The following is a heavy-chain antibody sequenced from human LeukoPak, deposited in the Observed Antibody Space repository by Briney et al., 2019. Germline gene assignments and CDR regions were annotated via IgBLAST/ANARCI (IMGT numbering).Heavy chain of an antibody. Sequence: PGGSLRLSCAASGFTFSSYWMHWVRQAPGKGLVWVSRFNSDGSSTYYADSVKGRFTISRDNSKNTLYLQMNSLRAEDTAVYYCARDSGGLRLGELSPTFDYWGQGTLVTVSS. CDR3: ARDSGGLRLGELSPTFDY. D-gene: IGHD3-16*02. J-gene: IGHJ4*02. CDR1: GFTFSSYW. CDR2: FNSDGSST. V-gene: IGHV3-74*01.